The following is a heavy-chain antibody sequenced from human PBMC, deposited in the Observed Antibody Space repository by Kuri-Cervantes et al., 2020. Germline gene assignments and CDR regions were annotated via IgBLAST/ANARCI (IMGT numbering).Heavy chain of an antibody. CDR2: ISSSGSTI. D-gene: IGHD4-17*01. Sequence: GESLKISCAASGFTFSSYGMHWVRQAPGKGLEWVSYISSSGSTIYYADSVKGRFTISRDNAKNSLYLQMNSLRAEDTAVYYCARETRDYGDANYYYYMAVWG. CDR1: GFTFSSYG. J-gene: IGHJ6*03. CDR3: ARETRDYGDANYYYYMAV. V-gene: IGHV3-48*04.